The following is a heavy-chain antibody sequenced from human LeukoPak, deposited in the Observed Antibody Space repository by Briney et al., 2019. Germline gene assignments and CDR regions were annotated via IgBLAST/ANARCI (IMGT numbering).Heavy chain of an antibody. D-gene: IGHD4-23*01. CDR1: GFTFSNYA. J-gene: IGHJ4*02. Sequence: PGGSLRLSCAASGFTFSNYAFHWVRQAPGKGLEWVSFISNDGSNKHYADSVKGRFTISRDNSKNTLYLEMNSLRTEDTAVYYCAMGLNDHDGNAFDYWGQGTLVTVSS. CDR2: ISNDGSNK. V-gene: IGHV3-30*04. CDR3: AMGLNDHDGNAFDY.